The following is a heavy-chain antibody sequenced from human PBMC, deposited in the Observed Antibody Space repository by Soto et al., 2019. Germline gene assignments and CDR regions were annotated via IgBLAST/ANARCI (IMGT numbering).Heavy chain of an antibody. CDR1: GFTFSSYA. CDR3: ARVAGYSSGWIDLDY. J-gene: IGHJ4*02. CDR2: ISGSGGTT. Sequence: EVQLSESGGGLVQPGGSLRLSCAASGFTFSSYAMSWVRQAPGKGLEWVSAISGSGGTTHYADSVKGRFTISRDNSKNTLYLQMNSLRAQDTAIYYCARVAGYSSGWIDLDYWGQGSLVTVSS. D-gene: IGHD6-19*01. V-gene: IGHV3-23*01.